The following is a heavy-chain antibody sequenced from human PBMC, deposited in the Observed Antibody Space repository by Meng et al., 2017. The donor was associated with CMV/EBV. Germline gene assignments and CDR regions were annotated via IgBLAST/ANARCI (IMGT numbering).Heavy chain of an antibody. CDR2: MNPNSGNT. V-gene: IGHV1-8*03. Sequence: ASVKVSCKASGYTFTSYDINWVRQATGQGLEWMGWMNPNSGNTGYAQKFQGRVTITRNTSISTAYMELSSLRSEDTAVYYCASSDGDSSSSILDYWGQGTLVTVSS. J-gene: IGHJ4*02. CDR1: GYTFTSYD. CDR3: ASSDGDSSSSILDY. D-gene: IGHD6-6*01.